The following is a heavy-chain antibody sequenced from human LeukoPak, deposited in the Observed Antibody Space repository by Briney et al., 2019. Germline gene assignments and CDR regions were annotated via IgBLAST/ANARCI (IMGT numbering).Heavy chain of an antibody. D-gene: IGHD3-3*01. V-gene: IGHV4-34*01. CDR2: INHSGST. CDR1: GGSFSGYY. CDR3: ARGPKYDFWSGYYLGGDAFDI. J-gene: IGHJ3*02. Sequence: SETLSLTCAVYGGSFSGYYWSWIRQPPGKGLEWIGEINHSGSTNYNPSLKSRVTISVDTSKNQFPLKLSSVTAADTAVYYCARGPKYDFWSGYYLGGDAFDIWGQGTMVTVSS.